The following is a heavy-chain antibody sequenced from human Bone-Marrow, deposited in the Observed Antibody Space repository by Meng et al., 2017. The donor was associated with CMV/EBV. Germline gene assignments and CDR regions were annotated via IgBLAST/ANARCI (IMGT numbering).Heavy chain of an antibody. D-gene: IGHD6-13*01. Sequence: SSDGMHWVRKAPGKGLEWVAFNRYDGSNKYYADSVKGRFTISRDNSKNTLYLQMNSLRAEDTAVYYCAKVRTRGYSSSWYDSNWFDPWGQGTLVTVSS. CDR1: SSDG. CDR2: NRYDGSNK. J-gene: IGHJ5*02. CDR3: AKVRTRGYSSSWYDSNWFDP. V-gene: IGHV3-30*02.